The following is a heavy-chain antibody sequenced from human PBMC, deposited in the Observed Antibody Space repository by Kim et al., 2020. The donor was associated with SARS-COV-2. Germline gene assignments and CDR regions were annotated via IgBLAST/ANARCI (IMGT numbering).Heavy chain of an antibody. D-gene: IGHD3-10*01. J-gene: IGHJ4*02. V-gene: IGHV3-23*03. CDR3: AKGEQMAYYYGSGSYRGFDY. CDR1: GFTFSSYA. CDR2: IYSGGSST. Sequence: LSLTCAASGFTFSSYAMSWVRQAPGKGLEWVSVIYSGGSSTYYADSVKGRFTISRDNSKNTLYLQMNSLRAEDTAVYYCAKGEQMAYYYGSGSYRGFDYWGQGTLVTVSS.